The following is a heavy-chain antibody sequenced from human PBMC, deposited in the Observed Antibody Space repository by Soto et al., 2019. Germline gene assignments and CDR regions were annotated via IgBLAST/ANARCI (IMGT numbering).Heavy chain of an antibody. CDR3: AKDRFYDFWSGYYTQSAEYFQH. CDR2: ISGSGGST. J-gene: IGHJ1*01. Sequence: GGSLRLSCAASGFTFSSYAMSWVRQAPGKGLEWVSAISGSGGSTYYADSVKGRFTISRDNSKNTLYLQMNSLRAEDTAVYYCAKDRFYDFWSGYYTQSAEYFQHWGQGTLVTVSS. CDR1: GFTFSSYA. V-gene: IGHV3-23*01. D-gene: IGHD3-3*01.